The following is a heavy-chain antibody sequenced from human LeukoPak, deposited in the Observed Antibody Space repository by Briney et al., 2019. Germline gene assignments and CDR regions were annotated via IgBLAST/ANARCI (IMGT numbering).Heavy chain of an antibody. CDR2: MNPNSGNT. Sequence: ASVKVSCKASGYTFTSYDINWVRQATGQGLEWMGWMNPNSGNTGYEQKFQGRVTITRNTSISTAYMELSSLRSEDTAVYYCARGPFYDSSGYYFDYWGQGTLVTVSS. CDR1: GYTFTSYD. CDR3: ARGPFYDSSGYYFDY. D-gene: IGHD3-22*01. J-gene: IGHJ4*02. V-gene: IGHV1-8*03.